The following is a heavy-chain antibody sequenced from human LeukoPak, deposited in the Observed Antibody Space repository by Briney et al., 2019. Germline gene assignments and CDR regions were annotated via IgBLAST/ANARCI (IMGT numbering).Heavy chain of an antibody. Sequence: GASVKVSCKASGYTFSGYYIHCVRQAPGQGLEWMGRINPDSGDTNYAQKFQGRVTMTRDTSISTAYMELSRLRFDDTAVYYCGMSSHGYYYYYMDVWGKGTTVLVSS. J-gene: IGHJ6*03. CDR1: GYTFSGYY. V-gene: IGHV1-2*06. CDR3: GMSSHGYYYYYMDV. CDR2: INPDSGDT.